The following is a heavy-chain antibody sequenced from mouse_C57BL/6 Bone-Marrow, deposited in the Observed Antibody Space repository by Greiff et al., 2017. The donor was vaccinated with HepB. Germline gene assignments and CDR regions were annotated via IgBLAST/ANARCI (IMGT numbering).Heavy chain of an antibody. CDR1: VFTFSSYG. J-gene: IGHJ3*01. D-gene: IGHD2-5*01. CDR2: ISSGGSYN. Sequence: DVMLVESGGDLVKPGGSLKLSCAASVFTFSSYGMSWVRQTPDKRLEWVATISSGGSYNYYPDSVKGRFTISRDNAKNTLYLQMSSLKSEDTAMYYCARPAYYSNPAWFAYWGQGTLVTVSA. CDR3: ARPAYYSNPAWFAY. V-gene: IGHV5-6*02.